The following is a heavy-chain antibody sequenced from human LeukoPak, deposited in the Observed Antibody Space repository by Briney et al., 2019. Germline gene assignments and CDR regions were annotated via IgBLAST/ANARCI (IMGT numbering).Heavy chain of an antibody. D-gene: IGHD3-10*01. CDR3: AKGPWGSGSYYRPFDY. CDR2: ISWNSGSI. V-gene: IGHV3-9*01. CDR1: GFTFDDYA. J-gene: IGHJ4*02. Sequence: GGSLRLSCAASGFTFDDYAMHWVRQAPGKGLEWVSGISWNSGSIGYADSVKGRFTISRDNAKNSLYLQMNSLRAADTALYYCAKGPWGSGSYYRPFDYWGQGTLVTVSS.